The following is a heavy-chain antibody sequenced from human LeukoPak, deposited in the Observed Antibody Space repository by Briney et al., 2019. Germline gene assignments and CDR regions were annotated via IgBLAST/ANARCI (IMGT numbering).Heavy chain of an antibody. J-gene: IGHJ5*02. CDR3: ARERPAATNWFDP. Sequence: ASVKVSCKASGGAFSSYGISWVRQAPGQGLEWMGWISAYNGNTNYAQKLQGRVTMTTDTSTSTAYMELRSLRSDDTAVYYCARERPAATNWFDPWGQGTLVTVSS. V-gene: IGHV1-18*01. CDR2: ISAYNGNT. CDR1: GGAFSSYG. D-gene: IGHD2-2*01.